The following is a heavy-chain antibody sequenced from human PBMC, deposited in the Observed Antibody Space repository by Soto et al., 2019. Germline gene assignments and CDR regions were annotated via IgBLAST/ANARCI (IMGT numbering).Heavy chain of an antibody. CDR3: AKDQSNSNPLYYFDF. CDR2: ISGSGGNT. V-gene: IGHV3-23*01. Sequence: GGSLRLSCAASGFTFASYAMSWVRQAPGKGLEWVSGISGSGGNTYNADSVKGRFTISRDNSKNTLYLQMNSLRAEDTAIYYCAKDQSNSNPLYYFDFWGPGTLVTVSS. D-gene: IGHD3-22*01. CDR1: GFTFASYA. J-gene: IGHJ4*02.